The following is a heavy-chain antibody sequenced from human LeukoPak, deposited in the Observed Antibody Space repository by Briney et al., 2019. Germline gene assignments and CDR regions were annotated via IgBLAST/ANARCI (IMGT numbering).Heavy chain of an antibody. D-gene: IGHD2-15*01. V-gene: IGHV4-34*01. Sequence: SETLSLTCAVYGGSFSGYYWSWIRQPPGKGLEWIGEINHSGSTNYNPSLKSRVTISVDTSENQFSLKLSSVTAADTAVYYCASRSIVVVVAAIDYWGQGTLVTVSS. CDR2: INHSGST. CDR3: ASRSIVVVVAAIDY. CDR1: GGSFSGYY. J-gene: IGHJ4*02.